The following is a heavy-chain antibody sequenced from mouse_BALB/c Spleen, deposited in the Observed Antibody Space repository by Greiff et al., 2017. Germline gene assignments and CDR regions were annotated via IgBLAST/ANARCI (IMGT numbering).Heavy chain of an antibody. V-gene: IGHV5-4*02. J-gene: IGHJ3*01. D-gene: IGHD1-1*01. Sequence: EVKLEESGGGLVKPGGSLKLSCAASGFTFSDYYMYWVRQTPEKRLEWVATISDGGSYTYYPDSVKGRFTISRDNAKNNLYLQMSSLKSEDTAMYYCARDGYYDGGPWFAYWGQGTLVTVSA. CDR2: ISDGGSYT. CDR1: GFTFSDYY. CDR3: ARDGYYDGGPWFAY.